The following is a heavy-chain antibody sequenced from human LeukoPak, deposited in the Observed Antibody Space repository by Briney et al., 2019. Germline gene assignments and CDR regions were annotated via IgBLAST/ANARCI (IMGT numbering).Heavy chain of an antibody. Sequence: SETLSLTCTVSGGSISSYYWSWIRQPPGKGLEWIGYVYSSGSTSYNPSLKSRVTISVDTSKNQFSLKLTSVTAADTAVYYCARYSYGGYYFDYWGQGTLVTVSS. D-gene: IGHD5-18*01. CDR2: VYSSGST. V-gene: IGHV4-59*01. CDR3: ARYSYGGYYFDY. CDR1: GGSISSYY. J-gene: IGHJ4*02.